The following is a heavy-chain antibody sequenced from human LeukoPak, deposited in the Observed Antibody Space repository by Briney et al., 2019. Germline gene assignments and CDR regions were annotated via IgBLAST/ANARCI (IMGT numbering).Heavy chain of an antibody. V-gene: IGHV3-30*18. CDR3: AKSGGTSSSGLGY. CDR2: ISYDGSNK. CDR1: GFTFSRYG. J-gene: IGHJ4*02. Sequence: GGSLRLSCAASGFTFSRYGMHWVRQAPGKGLEWVAVISYDGSNKYYADSVKGRFTISRDNSKNTLYLQMNSLRAEDTAVYYCAKSGGTSSSGLGYWGQGTLVTVSS. D-gene: IGHD6-13*01.